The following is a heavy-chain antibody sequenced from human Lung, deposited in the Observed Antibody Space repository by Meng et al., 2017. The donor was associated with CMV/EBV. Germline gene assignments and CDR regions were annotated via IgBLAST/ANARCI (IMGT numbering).Heavy chain of an antibody. Sequence: SETXSLTCSVSGDSITNHHWAWIRQPSGKGLEWVGYIWHSGGATYNPSLKGRVTISLDKSRTQFSLKVNSVTSADTAVYYCGRDASRGIDVWDQGTTVTVSS. V-gene: IGHV4-59*11. CDR3: GRDASRGIDV. J-gene: IGHJ6*02. CDR1: GDSITNHH. D-gene: IGHD6-6*01. CDR2: IWHSGGA.